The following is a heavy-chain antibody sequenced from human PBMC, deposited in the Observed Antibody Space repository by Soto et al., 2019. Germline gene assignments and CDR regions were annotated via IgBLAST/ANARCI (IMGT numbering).Heavy chain of an antibody. J-gene: IGHJ4*02. CDR3: TSYVLRFLEWLLYDDY. V-gene: IGHV3-15*07. D-gene: IGHD3-3*01. CDR2: IKSKTDGGTT. Sequence: GGSLRLSCAASGFTFSNAWMNWVRQAPGKGLEWVGRIKSKTDGGTTDYAAPVEGRFTISRDDSKNTLYLQMNSLKTEDTAVYYCTSYVLRFLEWLLYDDYWGQGTLVTVSS. CDR1: GFTFSNAW.